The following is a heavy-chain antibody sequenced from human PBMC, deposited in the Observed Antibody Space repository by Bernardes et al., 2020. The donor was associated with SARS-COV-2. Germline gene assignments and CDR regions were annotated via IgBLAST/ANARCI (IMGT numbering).Heavy chain of an antibody. Sequence: ASVKVSCKASGYSFSDQYIHWVRQAPGQGLEWMGWMYPISGGTNYAQKFRGRVTMTRDTSISTAYMELNSLNSDDTAVYFCASVTYSSGSDFDYWGQGTLVIVSS. CDR2: MYPISGGT. J-gene: IGHJ4*02. CDR3: ASVTYSSGSDFDY. D-gene: IGHD3-22*01. CDR1: GYSFSDQY. V-gene: IGHV1-2*02.